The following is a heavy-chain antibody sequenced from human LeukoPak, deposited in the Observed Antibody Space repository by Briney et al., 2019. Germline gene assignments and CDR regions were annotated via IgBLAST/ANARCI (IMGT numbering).Heavy chain of an antibody. Sequence: GGSLRLSCAASGFTFSSYSMNWVRQAPGKGLEWVSSISSSSSYIYYADSVKGRFTISRDNAKNSLYLQMNSLRAEDTAVYYCARADYGDFTSDYWGQGTLVTVSS. D-gene: IGHD4-17*01. J-gene: IGHJ4*02. CDR3: ARADYGDFTSDY. CDR1: GFTFSSYS. CDR2: ISSSSSYI. V-gene: IGHV3-21*01.